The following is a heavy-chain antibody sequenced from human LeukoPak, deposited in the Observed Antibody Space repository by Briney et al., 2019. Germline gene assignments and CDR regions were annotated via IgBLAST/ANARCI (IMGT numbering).Heavy chain of an antibody. J-gene: IGHJ4*02. D-gene: IGHD3-10*01. V-gene: IGHV3-48*04. Sequence: PGGSLRLSCAASGFTFSSHSMNWVRQAPGKGLEWLSYITPSGFTVYSDSVQGRFTISRDNAKNSLYLQMNSLRAEDTAVYYCARDQITMVRGVIDYWGQGTLVTVSS. CDR2: ITPSGFTV. CDR1: GFTFSSHS. CDR3: ARDQITMVRGVIDY.